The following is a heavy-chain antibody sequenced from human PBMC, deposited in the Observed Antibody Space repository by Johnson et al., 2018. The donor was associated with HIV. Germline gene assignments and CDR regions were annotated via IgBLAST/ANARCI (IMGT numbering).Heavy chain of an antibody. D-gene: IGHD3-9*01. CDR2: INQDGSEK. Sequence: VQLVESGGGLVQPGGSLRLSCAASGFTFTNYWMSWVRQSPGKGLEWVANINQDGSEKYYVDSVKGRFTMSRDNAKNSVYLQMNSLRAEDTAVYYCARSPLRYFDWSYGFDIWGQGTLVTVSS. CDR1: GFTFTNYW. V-gene: IGHV3-7*05. J-gene: IGHJ3*02. CDR3: ARSPLRYFDWSYGFDI.